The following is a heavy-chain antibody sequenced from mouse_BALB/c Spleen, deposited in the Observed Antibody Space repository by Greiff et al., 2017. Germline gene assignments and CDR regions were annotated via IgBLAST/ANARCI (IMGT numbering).Heavy chain of an antibody. J-gene: IGHJ1*01. CDR3: ARNYYGSSDV. CDR1: GISITTGNYR. D-gene: IGHD1-1*01. Sequence: EVQLQESGPGLVKPSQTVSLTCTVTGISITTGNYRWSWIRQFPGNKLEWIGYIYYSGTITYNPSLTSRTTITRDTSKNQFFLDMNSLTAEDTATYYCARNYYGSSDVWGAGTTVTVSS. V-gene: IGHV3-5*02. CDR2: IYYSGTI.